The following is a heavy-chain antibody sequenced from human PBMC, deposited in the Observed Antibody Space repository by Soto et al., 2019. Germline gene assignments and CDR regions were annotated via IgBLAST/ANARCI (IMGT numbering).Heavy chain of an antibody. Sequence: PGGSLRLSCAASGFTFSSYGMHWVRQAPGKGLEWVAVISYDGSNKYYADSVKGRFTISRDNSKNTLYLQMNSPRAEDTAVYYCAKDQTDYYYYGMDVWGQGTTVTVSS. J-gene: IGHJ6*02. CDR1: GFTFSSYG. CDR2: ISYDGSNK. CDR3: AKDQTDYYYYGMDV. V-gene: IGHV3-30*18.